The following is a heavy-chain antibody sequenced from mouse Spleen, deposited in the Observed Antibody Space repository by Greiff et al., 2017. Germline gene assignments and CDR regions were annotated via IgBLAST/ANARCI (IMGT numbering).Heavy chain of an antibody. CDR3: ARREGTRFAY. CDR2: INPSTGYT. V-gene: IGHV1-7*01. D-gene: IGHD3-3*01. Sequence: QVQLQQPGAELAKPGASVKMSCKASGYTFTSYWMHWVKQRPGQGLEWIGYINPSTGYTEYNQKFKDKATLTADKSSSTAYMQLSSLTSEDSAVYYCARREGTRFAYWGQGTLVTVSA. J-gene: IGHJ3*01. CDR1: GYTFTSYW.